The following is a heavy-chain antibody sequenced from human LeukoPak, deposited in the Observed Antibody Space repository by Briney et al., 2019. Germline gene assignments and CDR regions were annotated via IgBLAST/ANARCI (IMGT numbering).Heavy chain of an antibody. J-gene: IGHJ4*02. V-gene: IGHV3-11*04. CDR3: AQGGSPGAFDY. Sequence: PGGSLRLSCAASGFIFSDYYMSWIRQAPGKGLEWVSYISISGNTISYADSVKGRFTISRDNAKNTLYLQVNSLRAEDTAVYYCAQGGSPGAFDYWGQGTLVTVSS. CDR2: ISISGNTI. CDR1: GFIFSDYY. D-gene: IGHD1-26*01.